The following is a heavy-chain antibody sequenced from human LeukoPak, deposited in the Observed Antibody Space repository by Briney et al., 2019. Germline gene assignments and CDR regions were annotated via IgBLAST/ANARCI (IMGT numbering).Heavy chain of an antibody. V-gene: IGHV3-23*01. D-gene: IGHD3-22*01. CDR1: GFTFSNSD. J-gene: IGHJ4*02. CDR2: ISGSGGST. Sequence: GGSLRLSCAASGFTFSNSDMHWVRQATGKGLEWVSAISGSGGSTYYADSVKGRFTISRDNSKNTLYLQMNSLRAEDTAVYYCAKGYYYDSSGYYDYWGQGTLVTVSS. CDR3: AKGYYYDSSGYYDY.